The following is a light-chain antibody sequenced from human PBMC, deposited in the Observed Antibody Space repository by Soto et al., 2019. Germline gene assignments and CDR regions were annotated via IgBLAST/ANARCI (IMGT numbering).Light chain of an antibody. J-gene: IGLJ1*01. CDR2: KDS. Sequence: SYELTQPPSVSVSPGQTARITCSGDALPKQYAYWYQQKPGQAPVRVIYKDSERPSGIPERFSGSSSGTTVTLTISGVQADDEADYYCQSADSSGTYYVFGTGTKVTVL. V-gene: IGLV3-25*03. CDR3: QSADSSGTYYV. CDR1: ALPKQY.